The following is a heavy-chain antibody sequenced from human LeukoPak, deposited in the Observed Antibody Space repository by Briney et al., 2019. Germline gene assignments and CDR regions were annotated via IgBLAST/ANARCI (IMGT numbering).Heavy chain of an antibody. V-gene: IGHV4-4*07. Sequence: SETLSLTCSVSGGSTSGYYWSWIRQPAGRGLEWIGRINTSGSTNQTNQNPSLKSRVTMSVDTSNIQFSLNLRSVTAADTAVYYCAREAGSTRFYDYWGQGTLVTVSA. D-gene: IGHD2-2*01. CDR3: AREAGSTRFYDY. J-gene: IGHJ4*02. CDR1: GGSTSGYY. CDR2: INTSGSTNQT.